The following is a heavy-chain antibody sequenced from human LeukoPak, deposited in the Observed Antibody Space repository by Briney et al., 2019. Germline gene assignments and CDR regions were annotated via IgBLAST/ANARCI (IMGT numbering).Heavy chain of an antibody. CDR3: ARGPIEWLRFGAFDI. D-gene: IGHD5-12*01. CDR2: ISYSGTT. Sequence: SETLSLTCTVSGGSISSTSYYWGWIRQPPGKGLEWIGSISYSGTTYYNPSLKSRVTISVDTSKTQFSLKLSSLTAADTAVYFCARGPIEWLRFGAFDIWGQGTMVTVSS. J-gene: IGHJ3*02. CDR1: GGSISSTSYY. V-gene: IGHV4-39*07.